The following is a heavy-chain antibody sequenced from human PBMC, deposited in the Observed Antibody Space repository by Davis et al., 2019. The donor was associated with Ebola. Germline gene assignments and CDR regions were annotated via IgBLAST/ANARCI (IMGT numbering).Heavy chain of an antibody. CDR3: ARDSGYSSSSVGSYLYYYYYGMDV. CDR2: ISSSSSYI. J-gene: IGHJ6*02. CDR1: GFTFSSYS. D-gene: IGHD6-6*01. Sequence: GGSLRLSCAASGFTFSSYSMNWVRQAPGKGLEWVSSISSSSSYIYYADSVKGRFTISRDNSKNTLYLQMNSLRAEDTAVYYCARDSGYSSSSVGSYLYYYYYGMDVWGQGTTATVSS. V-gene: IGHV3-21*01.